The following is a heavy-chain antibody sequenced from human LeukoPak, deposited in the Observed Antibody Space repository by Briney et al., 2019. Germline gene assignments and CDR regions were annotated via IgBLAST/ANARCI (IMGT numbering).Heavy chain of an antibody. CDR1: GFTFSSYA. D-gene: IGHD3-22*01. V-gene: IGHV3-23*01. CDR2: ISGSGGST. CDR3: AKDRGSVLPDYYDSSGYYSRGSNWFDP. J-gene: IGHJ5*02. Sequence: KSGRSLRLSCAASGFTFSSYAMSWVRQAPGKGMEWVSAISGSGGSTYYADSVKGRFTISRDNSKNTLYLLMNSLSAEDTAVYYCAKDRGSVLPDYYDSSGYYSRGSNWFDPWGQGTLVTVSS.